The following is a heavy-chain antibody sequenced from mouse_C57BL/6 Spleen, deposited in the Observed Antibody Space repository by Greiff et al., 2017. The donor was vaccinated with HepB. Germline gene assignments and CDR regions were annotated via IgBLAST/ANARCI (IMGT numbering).Heavy chain of an antibody. D-gene: IGHD1-1*01. V-gene: IGHV1-76*01. CDR3: ALLRGFAY. CDR1: GYSFTDYY. CDR2: IYPGSGNT. Sequence: QVQLQQSGPELVKPGASVKISCKASGYSFTDYYINWVKQRPGQGLEWIARIYPGSGNTYYNEKFKGKATLTAEKSSSTAYMQLSSLTSEDSAVYFCALLRGFAYWGQGTLVTVSA. J-gene: IGHJ3*01.